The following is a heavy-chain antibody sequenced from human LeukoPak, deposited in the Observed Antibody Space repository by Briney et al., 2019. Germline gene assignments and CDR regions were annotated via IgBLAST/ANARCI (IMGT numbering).Heavy chain of an antibody. D-gene: IGHD1-26*01. V-gene: IGHV3-30-3*02. Sequence: AGGSLRLSCAASGFTFSSYAMHWVRQAPGKGLEWVAVISYDGSNKYYADSVKGRFTISRDNSKNTLYLQMNSLRAEDTAVYYCASWEVRAAYFDYWGQGTLVTVSS. CDR2: ISYDGSNK. CDR1: GFTFSSYA. CDR3: ASWEVRAAYFDY. J-gene: IGHJ4*02.